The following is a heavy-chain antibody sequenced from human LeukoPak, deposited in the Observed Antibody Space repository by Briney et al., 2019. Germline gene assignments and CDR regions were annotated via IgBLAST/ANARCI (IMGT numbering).Heavy chain of an antibody. Sequence: PSETLSFTCAVSGGSISSGGYSWSWIRQPPGKGLEWIGYIYHSGSTYYNPSLKSQVTISVDRSKNQFSLKLSSVTAADTAVYYCARGRTDDYFDYWGQGTLVTVSS. V-gene: IGHV4-30-2*01. CDR2: IYHSGST. J-gene: IGHJ4*02. CDR1: GGSISSGGYS. CDR3: ARGRTDDYFDY.